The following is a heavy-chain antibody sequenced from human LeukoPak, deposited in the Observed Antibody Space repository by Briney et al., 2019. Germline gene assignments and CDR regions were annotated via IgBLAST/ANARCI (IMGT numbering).Heavy chain of an antibody. D-gene: IGHD3-22*01. V-gene: IGHV3-48*02. CDR2: ISSSSSTI. J-gene: IGHJ4*02. Sequence: GGSLRLSCAASGFTFSSYSMNWVRQAPGKGLEWVSYISSSSSTIYYADSVKGRFTISRDNAKNSLYLQMNSLRDEDTAVYYCAREDSIYYDSSGYWRYWGQGTLVTVSS. CDR1: GFTFSSYS. CDR3: AREDSIYYDSSGYWRY.